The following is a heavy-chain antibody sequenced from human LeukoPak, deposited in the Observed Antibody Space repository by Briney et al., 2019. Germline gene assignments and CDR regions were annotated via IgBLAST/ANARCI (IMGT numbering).Heavy chain of an antibody. CDR1: GSTLSSHA. J-gene: IGHJ4*02. Sequence: QTGGSLRLSCAASGSTLSSHAMNWVRQAPGRGLEWVSTISGSGGDTLYADSVKGRFTISRDDSKNTLYLQMDSLKVEDTAIYYCVRRGGSDGWGDFDYWGQATLVTVSS. CDR2: ISGSGGDT. D-gene: IGHD3-10*01. V-gene: IGHV3-23*01. CDR3: VRRGGSDGWGDFDY.